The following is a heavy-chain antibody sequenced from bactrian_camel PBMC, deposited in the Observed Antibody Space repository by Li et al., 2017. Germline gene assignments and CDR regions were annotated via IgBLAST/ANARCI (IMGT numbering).Heavy chain of an antibody. J-gene: IGHJ4*01. Sequence: HVQLVESGGGSVQAGGSLRLYCAAPGCTYGRSCMGWFRQAPGKEREGVATIDPDGKTDYPHTLSGRFTISRENAKNTVYLEVNSLTPEDTAMYFCAAEIKNGGSRVNLFGAWFGGWALGTQVTVS. CDR1: GCTYGRSC. CDR2: IDPDGKT. V-gene: IGHV3S53*01. D-gene: IGHD2*01.